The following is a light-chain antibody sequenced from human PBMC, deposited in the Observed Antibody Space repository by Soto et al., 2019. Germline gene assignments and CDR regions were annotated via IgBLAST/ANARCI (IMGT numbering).Light chain of an antibody. J-gene: IGKJ1*01. V-gene: IGKV3-15*01. CDR3: QPYKKWPTWT. CDR2: AAS. CDR1: QSIGRN. Sequence: EIVITQSPATLSVSPGERATLSCRASQSIGRNLAWYQQKPGQAPRLLMYAASIRASDFPASFSSSGSGTEFTLIISGLQSDDFAVYFCQPYKKWPTWTFGHGTQVDIK.